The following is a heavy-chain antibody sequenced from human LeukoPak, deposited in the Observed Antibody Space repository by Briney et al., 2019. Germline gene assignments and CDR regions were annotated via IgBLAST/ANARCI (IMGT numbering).Heavy chain of an antibody. V-gene: IGHV3-30*02. CDR1: GFTFSSHG. CDR2: IRYDGTNK. J-gene: IGHJ4*02. CDR3: AKDNYYGDYEVTSIFGVD. Sequence: PGGSLRLSCAASGFTFSSHGMQWVRQAPGKGLEGVAFIRYDGTNKYYADSMKGRFTISRDNSKNTLYLQMNSLRAEDTAVYYCAKDNYYGDYEVTSIFGVDWGQGTLVTVSS. D-gene: IGHD4-17*01.